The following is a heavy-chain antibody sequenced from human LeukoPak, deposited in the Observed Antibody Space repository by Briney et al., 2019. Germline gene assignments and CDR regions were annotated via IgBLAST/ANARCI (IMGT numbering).Heavy chain of an antibody. D-gene: IGHD3-22*01. CDR3: AREGSYYYDSSGNWFDP. CDR2: INTNTGNP. Sequence: ASVKVSCKASGYTFTSYDMNWVRQAPGQGLEWMGWINTNTGNPTYAQGFTGRFVFSLDTSVSTAYLQISSLKAEDTAVYYCAREGSYYYDSSGNWFDPWGQGTLVTVSS. J-gene: IGHJ5*02. V-gene: IGHV7-4-1*02. CDR1: GYTFTSYD.